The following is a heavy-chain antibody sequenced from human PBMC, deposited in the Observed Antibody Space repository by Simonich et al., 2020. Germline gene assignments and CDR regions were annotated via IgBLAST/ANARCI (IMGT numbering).Heavy chain of an antibody. V-gene: IGHV3-48*01. CDR2: ISSSSSTI. Sequence: EVQLVESGGGLVQPGGSLRLSCAASGFTFSSYSMNWVRQAPGKVLEWVSYISSSSSTIYDADSVKGRFTISRDNAKNSLYLQMNSLRAEDTAVYYCARDSSYYAFDIWGQGTMVTVSS. CDR1: GFTFSSYS. J-gene: IGHJ3*02. D-gene: IGHD5-12*01. CDR3: ARDSSYYAFDI.